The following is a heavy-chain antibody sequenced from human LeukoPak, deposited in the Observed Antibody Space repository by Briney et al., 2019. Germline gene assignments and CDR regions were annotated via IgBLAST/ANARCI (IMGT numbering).Heavy chain of an antibody. D-gene: IGHD3-10*01. V-gene: IGHV4-59*01. CDR3: ARDGCPYVNAYYMDV. CDR2: IYYSGST. Sequence: SETLSLTCTVSGGSISSYYWSWIRQPPGKGLEWIGYIYYSGSTNYNPSLKSRVTISVDTSKNQFSLKLSSVTAADTAVYYCARDGCPYVNAYYMDVWGKGTTVTISS. CDR1: GGSISSYY. J-gene: IGHJ6*03.